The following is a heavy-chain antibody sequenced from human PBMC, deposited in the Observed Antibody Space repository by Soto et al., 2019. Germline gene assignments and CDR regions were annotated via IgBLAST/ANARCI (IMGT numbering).Heavy chain of an antibody. V-gene: IGHV1-69*13. Sequence: SVKVSCKASGGTFSTYAISWVRQAPGQGLEWMGGIVPVFGAANYTQKFKGRVTITADESTRTVYMELSSLRSEDTAVYYCERARGPSMLRYYYGLDVWGQGTTVTVSS. J-gene: IGHJ6*02. CDR1: GGTFSTYA. D-gene: IGHD3-10*02. CDR3: ERARGPSMLRYYYGLDV. CDR2: IVPVFGAA.